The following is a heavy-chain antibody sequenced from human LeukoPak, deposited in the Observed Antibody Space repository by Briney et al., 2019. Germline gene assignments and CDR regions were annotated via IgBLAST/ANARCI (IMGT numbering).Heavy chain of an antibody. D-gene: IGHD3-10*01. J-gene: IGHJ4*02. CDR3: ARGYYGSGSYYNSVDY. Sequence: GGSLRLSCTASGFTFSSYSMNWVRQAPGKGLEWVSSISSSSSYIYYADSVKGRFTISRDNAKNSLYLQMNSLRAEDTAVYYCARGYYGSGSYYNSVDYWGQGTLATVSS. CDR2: ISSSSSYI. V-gene: IGHV3-21*01. CDR1: GFTFSSYS.